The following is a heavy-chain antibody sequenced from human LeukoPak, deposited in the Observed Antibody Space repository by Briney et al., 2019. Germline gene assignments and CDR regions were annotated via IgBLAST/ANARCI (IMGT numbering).Heavy chain of an antibody. CDR2: IYHSGST. J-gene: IGHJ3*02. CDR3: ARDRGDAFDI. Sequence: SETLSLTCTVSGGSIRSYYWSWIRQPPGKGLEWIGYIYHSGSTYYNPSLKSRVTISVDRSKNQFSLKLSSVTAADTAVYYCARDRGDAFDIWGQGTMVTVSS. CDR1: GGSIRSYY. D-gene: IGHD3-10*01. V-gene: IGHV4-59*12.